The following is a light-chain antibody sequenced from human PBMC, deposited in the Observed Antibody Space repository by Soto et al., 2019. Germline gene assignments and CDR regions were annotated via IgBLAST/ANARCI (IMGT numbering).Light chain of an antibody. Sequence: QSVLTQPASVSGSPGQSITISCTGTISDVGSYNYVSWYQQHPGKAPRLMIYASSNRPSGVSHRFSGSRSGNTASLTISGLQAEDEADYFCSSYTSGSTLYVFGSGTKVTV. J-gene: IGLJ1*01. CDR1: ISDVGSYNY. CDR3: SSYTSGSTLYV. V-gene: IGLV2-14*01. CDR2: ASS.